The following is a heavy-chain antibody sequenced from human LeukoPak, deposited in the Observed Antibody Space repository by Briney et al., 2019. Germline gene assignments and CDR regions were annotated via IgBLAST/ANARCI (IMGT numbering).Heavy chain of an antibody. CDR1: GFIFSNFA. V-gene: IGHV3-30*01. CDR2: ISYDGSHT. D-gene: IGHD6-13*01. CDR3: AREEQELVRDYYYYMDV. J-gene: IGHJ6*03. Sequence: GGSLRLSCAASGFIFSNFAMHWVRQAPGKGLEWVALISYDGSHTYYADSMKGRFTISRDNSRNVLYLQMTSLSGDDSAVYYCAREEQELVRDYYYYMDVWGKGATVTVSS.